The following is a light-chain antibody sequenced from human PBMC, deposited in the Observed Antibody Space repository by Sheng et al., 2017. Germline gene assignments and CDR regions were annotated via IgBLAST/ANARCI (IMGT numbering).Light chain of an antibody. Sequence: DIPMTQSPSSLSASVGDRVTITCRASQSISTYLNWYQQKPGKAPKVLIYGASHLQSGVPSRFSGSGSGTDFTLTINSLQPEDFATYYCQQGYRAPLTFGGGTEGGGSN. J-gene: IGKJ4*01. CDR3: QQGYRAPLT. CDR2: GAS. V-gene: IGKV1-39*01. CDR1: QSISTY.